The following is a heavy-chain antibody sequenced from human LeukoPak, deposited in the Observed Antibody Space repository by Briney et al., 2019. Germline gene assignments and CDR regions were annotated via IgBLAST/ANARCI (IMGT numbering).Heavy chain of an antibody. Sequence: GASVKVSCKASGDTFSNYVISWVRQAPGQGLEWMGGIIPIFGTANYAQKFQGRVTITADKSTSTAYMELTSLRSEDTAVYFCARPPVYSSGWYQNGYAFDIWGQGTMVTVSS. D-gene: IGHD6-19*01. J-gene: IGHJ3*02. V-gene: IGHV1-69*06. CDR1: GDTFSNYV. CDR2: IIPIFGTA. CDR3: ARPPVYSSGWYQNGYAFDI.